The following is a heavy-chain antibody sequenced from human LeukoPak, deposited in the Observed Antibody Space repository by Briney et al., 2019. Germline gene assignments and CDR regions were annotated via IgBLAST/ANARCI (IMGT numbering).Heavy chain of an antibody. J-gene: IGHJ4*02. Sequence: SVKVSCKASGGTFSSYTISWVRQAPGQGLEWMGGIIPIFGTANTAQKIQGRVTITAAESPSTAYMELSSLRSEDTAVYDCARAGPKLGLVVTASFDYWGRGTVVTVSS. D-gene: IGHD2-21*02. CDR1: GGTFSSYT. V-gene: IGHV1-69*13. CDR3: ARAGPKLGLVVTASFDY. CDR2: IIPIFGTA.